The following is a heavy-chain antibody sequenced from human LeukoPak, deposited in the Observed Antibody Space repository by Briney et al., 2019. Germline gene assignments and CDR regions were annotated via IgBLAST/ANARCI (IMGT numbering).Heavy chain of an antibody. CDR3: ARDPYSGSYGDTYYYFMDV. CDR1: GFTFGHFA. V-gene: IGHV3-21*01. D-gene: IGHD1-26*01. CDR2: ITTTSSYT. J-gene: IGHJ6*03. Sequence: GGSLRLSCTASGFTFGHFAMNWVRQAPGKGLEWISSITTTSSYTFYADSVKGRFTISRDNARNSLYLQMNSLTAENTAVYYCARDPYSGSYGDTYYYFMDVWGKGTTVTISS.